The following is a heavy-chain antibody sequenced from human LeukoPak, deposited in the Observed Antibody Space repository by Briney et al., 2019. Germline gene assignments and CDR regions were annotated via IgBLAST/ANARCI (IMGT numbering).Heavy chain of an antibody. J-gene: IGHJ4*02. CDR2: IYSGGST. CDR3: ARVTPTQYYFDY. CDR1: GFTVSSNY. D-gene: IGHD4-11*01. V-gene: IGHV3-53*05. Sequence: GGSLRLSCAASGFTVSSNYMSWVRQAPGKGLEWVSVIYSGGSTYYADSVKGRFTISRDNSKNTLYLQMNSLRSEDTAVYYCARVTPTQYYFDYWGQGTLVTVSS.